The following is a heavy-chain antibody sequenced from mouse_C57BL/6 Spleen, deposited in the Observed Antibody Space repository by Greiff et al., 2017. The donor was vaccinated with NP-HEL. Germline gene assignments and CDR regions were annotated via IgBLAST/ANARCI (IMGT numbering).Heavy chain of an antibody. V-gene: IGHV1-82*01. Sequence: VQLQQSGPELVKPGASVKISCKASGYAFSSSWMNWVKQRHGKGLEWIGRIYPGDGDTNYNGKFKGKATLTADKSSSTADMQLSSLTSEYSAVYFCARLYDYSCAYWGQGTLFTVSA. J-gene: IGHJ3*01. D-gene: IGHD2-4*01. CDR3: ARLYDYSCAY. CDR1: GYAFSSSW. CDR2: IYPGDGDT.